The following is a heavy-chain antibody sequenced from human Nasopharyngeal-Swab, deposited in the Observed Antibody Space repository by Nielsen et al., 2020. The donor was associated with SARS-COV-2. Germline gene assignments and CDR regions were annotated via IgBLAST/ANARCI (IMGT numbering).Heavy chain of an antibody. V-gene: IGHV3-48*03. CDR3: AREMGYSYGWDY. D-gene: IGHD5-18*01. Sequence: WIRQPPGKGLEWISYISSTGTTIYYADSVKGRFTISRDNAKNSLFLQMNSLRAEDTALYYCAREMGYSYGWDYWDQGTQVTVSS. J-gene: IGHJ4*02. CDR2: ISSTGTTI.